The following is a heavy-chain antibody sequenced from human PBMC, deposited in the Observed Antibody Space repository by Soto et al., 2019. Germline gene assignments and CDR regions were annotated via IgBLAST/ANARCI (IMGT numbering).Heavy chain of an antibody. V-gene: IGHV1-69*04. D-gene: IGHD3-16*02. J-gene: IGHJ5*02. CDR1: GGAISSYT. CDR2: IIPILGIA. CDR3: AREITFGGVIVIPSLRNWFDP. Sequence: SSVKLSCKASGGAISSYTISWLRQAPGQGNEWKGRIIPILGIANYAQKFQGRVTITADKSTSTAYIELSSLRSEDTAVYYCAREITFGGVIVIPSLRNWFDPWGQGTLVTVSS.